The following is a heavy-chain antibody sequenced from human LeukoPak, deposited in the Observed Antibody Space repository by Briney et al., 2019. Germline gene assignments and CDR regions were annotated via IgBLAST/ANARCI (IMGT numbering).Heavy chain of an antibody. V-gene: IGHV3-23*01. CDR2: ISGSGGST. J-gene: IGHJ4*02. D-gene: IGHD3-22*01. Sequence: GGSLRLSCAASGFTFSSYAMSWVRQAPGKGLEWVSAISGSGGSTFYADSVKGRFTISRDNSKNILYLQMNSLRVEDSAVYYCGRVIPQTYYFDYWGQGTLVTVSS. CDR3: GRVIPQTYYFDY. CDR1: GFTFSSYA.